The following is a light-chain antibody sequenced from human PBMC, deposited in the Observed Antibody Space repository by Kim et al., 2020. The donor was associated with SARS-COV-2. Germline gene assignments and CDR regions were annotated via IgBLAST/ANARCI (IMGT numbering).Light chain of an antibody. CDR1: QSVNTW. CDR3: QQYNSYPWT. V-gene: IGKV1-5*03. CDR2: KAS. Sequence: DIQMTQSPPTLSASVGDSVTITCRASQSVNTWLAWYQQIPGKAPKILIHKASDLENGVPSRFSGSASGTEFTLTISSLQPDDFATYYCQQYNSYPWTFGQGTKLEI. J-gene: IGKJ1*01.